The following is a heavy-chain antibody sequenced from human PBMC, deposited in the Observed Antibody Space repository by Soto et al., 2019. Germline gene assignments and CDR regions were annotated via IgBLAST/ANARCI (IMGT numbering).Heavy chain of an antibody. J-gene: IGHJ3*01. D-gene: IGHD2-2*01. V-gene: IGHV3-48*03. CDR2: IHPGGQII. CDR3: ARRGSS. CDR1: GFTFSSSE. Sequence: EVRLVESGGGLVQPGGSLRLSCAASGFTFSSSEMYWVRQAPGKGLEWVSYIHPGGQIIFYADSVKGRFTISRDNAKNSVYLQMNNLRAEDTAVYYCARRGSSWGQGTMVTVSS.